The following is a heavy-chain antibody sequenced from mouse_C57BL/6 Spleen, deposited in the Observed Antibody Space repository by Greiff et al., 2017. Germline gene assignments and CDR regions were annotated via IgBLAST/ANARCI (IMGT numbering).Heavy chain of an antibody. V-gene: IGHV1-15*01. J-gene: IGHJ2*01. CDR2: IDPETGGT. Sequence: VQLQQSGAELVRPGASVTLSCKASGYTFTDYEMHWVKQTPVHGLEWIGAIDPETGGTAYNQKFKGKAILTADKSSSTAYMELRSLTSEDSAVYYCTREENYDYARVDYWGQGTTLTVSS. CDR1: GYTFTDYE. CDR3: TREENYDYARVDY. D-gene: IGHD2-4*01.